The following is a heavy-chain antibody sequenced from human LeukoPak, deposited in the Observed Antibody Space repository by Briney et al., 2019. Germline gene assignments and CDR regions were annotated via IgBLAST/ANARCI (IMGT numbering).Heavy chain of an antibody. CDR2: MNPNSGNT. Sequence: ASVKVSCKASGYTFTSYYMHWVRQATGQGLEWMGWMNPNSGNTGYAQKFQGRVTMTRNTSISTAYMELSNLRSEDTAVYYCARGYYGSGTDYWGQGTLVTVSS. CDR1: GYTFTSYY. J-gene: IGHJ4*02. D-gene: IGHD3-10*01. CDR3: ARGYYGSGTDY. V-gene: IGHV1-8*02.